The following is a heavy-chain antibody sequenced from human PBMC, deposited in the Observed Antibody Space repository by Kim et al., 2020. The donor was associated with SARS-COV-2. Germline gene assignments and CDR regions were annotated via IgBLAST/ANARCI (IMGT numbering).Heavy chain of an antibody. Sequence: GESLKISCKGSGYSFTSYWISWVRQMPGKGLEWMGRIDPSDSYTNYSPSFQGHVTISADKSISTAYLQWSSLKASDTAMYYCARHEDQEAKTVSARGKRITMVRPPLDVWGQGTTVTVSS. CDR2: IDPSDSYT. CDR3: ARHEDQEAKTVSARGKRITMVRPPLDV. CDR1: GYSFTSYW. D-gene: IGHD3-10*01. J-gene: IGHJ6*02. V-gene: IGHV5-10-1*01.